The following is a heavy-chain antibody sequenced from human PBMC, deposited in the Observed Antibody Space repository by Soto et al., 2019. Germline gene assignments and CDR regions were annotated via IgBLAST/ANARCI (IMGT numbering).Heavy chain of an antibody. J-gene: IGHJ3*02. Sequence: GASVNVSCKASGGTFSSYAISWVRQAPGQGLEWMGGIIPIFGTANYAQKFQGRVTITADESTSTAYMELSSLRSEDTAVYYCARVKNSDYYDSSGYFLNAFDIWGQGTMVTVSS. CDR2: IIPIFGTA. CDR1: GGTFSSYA. D-gene: IGHD3-22*01. CDR3: ARVKNSDYYDSSGYFLNAFDI. V-gene: IGHV1-69*13.